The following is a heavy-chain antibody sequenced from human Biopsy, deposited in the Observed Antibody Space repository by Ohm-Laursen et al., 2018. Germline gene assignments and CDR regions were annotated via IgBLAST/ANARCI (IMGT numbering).Heavy chain of an antibody. J-gene: IGHJ2*01. D-gene: IGHD3-22*01. CDR3: ARFPLGAYDDSGSYRAVEHWYFDL. Sequence: SSVKVSCKASGGTFTNHAVGWVRQAPGQGLEWVGSSIPLFNTANYADKFQGRVTLTADKSTTTAYMELSSLRSEDTAIYYCARFPLGAYDDSGSYRAVEHWYFDLWGRGTLLTVSS. V-gene: IGHV1-69*06. CDR1: GGTFTNHA. CDR2: SIPLFNTA.